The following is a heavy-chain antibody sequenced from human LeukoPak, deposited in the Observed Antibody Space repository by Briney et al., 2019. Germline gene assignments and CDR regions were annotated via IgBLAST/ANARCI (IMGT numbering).Heavy chain of an antibody. CDR1: GYTFTSYY. D-gene: IGHD6-13*01. CDR2: INPSGGST. CDR3: ARSYFFEQLGLDY. J-gene: IGHJ4*02. Sequence: ASVKVSCKASGYTFTSYYMHWVRQAPGQGLECMGIINPSGGSTSYAQKFQGRVTMTRDMSTSTVYMELSSLRSEDTAVYYCARSYFFEQLGLDYWGQGTLVTVSS. V-gene: IGHV1-46*01.